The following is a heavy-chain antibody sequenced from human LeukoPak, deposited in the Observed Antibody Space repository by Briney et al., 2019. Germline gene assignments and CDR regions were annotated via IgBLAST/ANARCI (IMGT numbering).Heavy chain of an antibody. D-gene: IGHD1-7*01. J-gene: IGHJ4*02. CDR1: GYTSTSYY. Sequence: ASVKVSCKASGYTSTSYYMHWVRQAPGQGLEWMGIINPSGGSTSYAQKFQGRVTMTRDTSTSTVYMELSSLRSEDTAVYYCARAPNGEETGTTGLSPSGFDYWGQGTLVTVSS. V-gene: IGHV1-46*01. CDR2: INPSGGST. CDR3: ARAPNGEETGTTGLSPSGFDY.